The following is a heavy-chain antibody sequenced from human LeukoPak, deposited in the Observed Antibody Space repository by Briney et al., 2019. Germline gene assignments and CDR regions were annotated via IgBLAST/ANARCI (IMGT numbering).Heavy chain of an antibody. J-gene: IGHJ4*02. CDR3: ARGHGDYVGY. Sequence: GGSLRLSCAASGFTFSSYEMNWVRQAPGKGLEWVSCISSSGSTIYYADSVKGRFTISRDNAKNSLYLQMSSLRAEDTAVYYCARGHGDYVGYWGQGTLVTVSS. CDR2: ISSSGSTI. CDR1: GFTFSSYE. D-gene: IGHD4-17*01. V-gene: IGHV3-48*03.